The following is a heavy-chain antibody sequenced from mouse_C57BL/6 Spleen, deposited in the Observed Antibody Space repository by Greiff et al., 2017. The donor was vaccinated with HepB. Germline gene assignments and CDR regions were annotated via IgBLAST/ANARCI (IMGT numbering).Heavy chain of an antibody. CDR3: ARGGSKFAWFAY. D-gene: IGHD1-1*01. J-gene: IGHJ3*01. CDR2: INPNNGGT. CDR1: GYTFTDYY. V-gene: IGHV1-26*01. Sequence: VQLQQSGPELVKPGASVKISCKASGYTFTDYYMNWVKQSHGKSLEWIGDINPNNGGTSYNQKFKGKATLTVDKSSSTAYMELRSLTSEDSAVYYCARGGSKFAWFAYWGQGTLVTVSA.